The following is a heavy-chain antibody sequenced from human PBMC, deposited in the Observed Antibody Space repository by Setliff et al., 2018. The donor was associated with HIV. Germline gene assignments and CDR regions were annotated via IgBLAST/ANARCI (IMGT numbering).Heavy chain of an antibody. CDR2: FDPEDGNT. D-gene: IGHD6-19*01. V-gene: IGHV1-24*01. J-gene: IGHJ3*02. CDR1: GYTLTELS. CDR3: ATVSHTNVAAHDAFDI. Sequence: GASLKVSCKVSGYTLTELSRHWVRQAPGKGLEWMGGFDPEDGNTIYAQKFQGRVTMTADTSTDTAYMELSSLRSEDTAVYYCATVSHTNVAAHDAFDIWGQGTMVTVSS.